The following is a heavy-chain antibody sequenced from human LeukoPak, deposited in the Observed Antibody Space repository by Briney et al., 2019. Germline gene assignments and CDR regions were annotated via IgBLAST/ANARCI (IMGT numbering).Heavy chain of an antibody. CDR3: ARVFSSSWYGVWFDP. V-gene: IGHV4-59*11. CDR2: IYYSGST. Sequence: SETLSLTCTVSGGSISSHYWSWIRQPPGKGLEWIGDIYYSGSTNYNPSLKSRVTISVDTSKNQFSLKLSSVTAADTAVYYCARVFSSSWYGVWFDPWGQGTLVTVSS. J-gene: IGHJ5*02. D-gene: IGHD6-13*01. CDR1: GGSISSHY.